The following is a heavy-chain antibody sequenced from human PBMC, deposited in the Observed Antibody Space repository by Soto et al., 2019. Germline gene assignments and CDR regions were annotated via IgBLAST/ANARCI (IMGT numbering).Heavy chain of an antibody. Sequence: ESGGGVVQPGRSLRLSCAASGFTFSSYAMHWVRQAPGKGLEWVAVISYDGSNKYYADSVKGRFTISRDNSKNTLYLQMNSLRAEDTAVYYCARESVAGGGFDYWGQGTLVTVSS. CDR1: GFTFSSYA. J-gene: IGHJ4*02. CDR3: ARESVAGGGFDY. D-gene: IGHD6-19*01. CDR2: ISYDGSNK. V-gene: IGHV3-30-3*01.